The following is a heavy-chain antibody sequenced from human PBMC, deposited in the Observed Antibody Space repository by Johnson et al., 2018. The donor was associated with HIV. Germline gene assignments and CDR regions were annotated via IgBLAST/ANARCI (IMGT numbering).Heavy chain of an antibody. J-gene: IGHJ3*02. D-gene: IGHD7-27*01. V-gene: IGHV3-20*04. CDR3: AKVVTGEDDAFDI. Sequence: VQLLESGGGVVRPGGSLRLSCAASGFTFDDYAMSWVRQVPGKGLEWVSGINWNGGSTGYADSLKGRFTISRDNSKNTLYLQMNSLRAEDTAVYYCAKVVTGEDDAFDIWGQGTMVTVSS. CDR2: INWNGGST. CDR1: GFTFDDYA.